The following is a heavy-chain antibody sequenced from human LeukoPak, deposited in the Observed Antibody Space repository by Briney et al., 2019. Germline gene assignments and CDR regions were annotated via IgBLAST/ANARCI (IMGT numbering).Heavy chain of an antibody. CDR3: TRDLGYYYDSSGTSDAFDI. CDR1: GFTFGDYA. CDR2: IRSKAYGGTT. J-gene: IGHJ3*02. V-gene: IGHV3-49*04. D-gene: IGHD3-22*01. Sequence: LGRSLRLSCTASGFTFGDYAMSWVRQAPGKGLQWVGFIRSKAYGGTTEYAASVKGRFTISRDDSKSIAYLQMNSLKTEDTAVYYCTRDLGYYYDSSGTSDAFDIWGQGTMVTVSS.